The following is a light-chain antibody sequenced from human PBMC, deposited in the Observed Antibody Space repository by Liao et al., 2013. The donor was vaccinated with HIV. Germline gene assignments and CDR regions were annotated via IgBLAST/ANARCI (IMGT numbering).Light chain of an antibody. CDR2: QDN. V-gene: IGLV3-1*01. J-gene: IGLJ1*01. Sequence: SYELTQPPSVSVSPGQTASITCSGHKLGDKYACWYQQKPGQSPVLVIYQDNKRPSGIPERFSGSNSGNTATLTISGTQPMDEADYFCQVWDGSINYVFGSGTRVSVL. CDR3: QVWDGSINYV. CDR1: KLGDKY.